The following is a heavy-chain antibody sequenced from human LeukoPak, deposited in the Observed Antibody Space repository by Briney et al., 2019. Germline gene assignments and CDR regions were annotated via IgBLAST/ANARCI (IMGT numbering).Heavy chain of an antibody. J-gene: IGHJ4*02. CDR2: IIPIFGTA. V-gene: IGHV1-69*05. CDR3: GRKAGDCGGGSCYSIDY. CDR1: GGSFSSEA. D-gene: IGHD2-15*01. Sequence: SVKVSCKAFGGSFSSEAISWVRQAPGQGLEWMGGIIPIFGTANYAQKFQGRVTITTDESTSTAYMEVSSLRSEDTAVYYCGRKAGDCGGGSCYSIDYWGQGTLLSVSS.